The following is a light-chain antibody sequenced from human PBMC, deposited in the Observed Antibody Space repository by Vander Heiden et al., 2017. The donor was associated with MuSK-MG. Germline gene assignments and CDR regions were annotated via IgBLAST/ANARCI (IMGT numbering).Light chain of an antibody. CDR2: QDT. J-gene: IGLJ2*01. V-gene: IGLV3-1*01. Sequence: SYELTQPPSVSVSPGQTASITCSGDKLGDKYTCWYRQKPGQSPVLLIYQDTKRPSGIPERFSGSNSGNTATLTITGTQAMDEADYYCQAWDSSTEEFGGGTKPTVL. CDR1: KLGDKY. CDR3: QAWDSSTEE.